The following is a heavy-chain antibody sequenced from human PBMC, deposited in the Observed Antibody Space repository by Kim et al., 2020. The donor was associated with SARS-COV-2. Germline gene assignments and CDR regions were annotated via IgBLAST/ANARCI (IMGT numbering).Heavy chain of an antibody. J-gene: IGHJ5*02. D-gene: IGHD3-10*01. Sequence: SMKVSCKASGGTFSSYAISWVRQAPGQGLEWMGGIIPIFGTANYAQKFQGRVTITADESTSTAYMELSSLRSEDTAVYYCARKSQEYYYGSGSSGWFDPWGQGTLVTVSS. CDR3: ARKSQEYYYGSGSSGWFDP. V-gene: IGHV1-69*13. CDR1: GGTFSSYA. CDR2: IIPIFGTA.